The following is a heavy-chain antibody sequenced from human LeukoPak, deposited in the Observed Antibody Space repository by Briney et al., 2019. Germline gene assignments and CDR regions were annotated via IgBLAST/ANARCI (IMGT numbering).Heavy chain of an antibody. Sequence: GGSLRLSCTVSGFTVSSNSMSWVRQAPGKGLDWVSFIYSDNTHYSDSVKGRFTISRDNSKNTLYLQMNSLRAEDTAVYYCARRAGAYSHPYDYWGQGTLVTVSS. CDR3: ARRAGAYSHPYDY. CDR2: IYSDNT. D-gene: IGHD4/OR15-4a*01. CDR1: GFTVSSNS. V-gene: IGHV3-53*01. J-gene: IGHJ4*02.